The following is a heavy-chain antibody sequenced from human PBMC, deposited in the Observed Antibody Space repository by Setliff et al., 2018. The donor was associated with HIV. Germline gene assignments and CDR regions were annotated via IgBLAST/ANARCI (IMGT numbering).Heavy chain of an antibody. CDR2: IRSKDNNYAT. CDR1: GFAFSVSA. CDR3: ATPPGYYDSSPFDF. J-gene: IGHJ4*02. D-gene: IGHD3-22*01. Sequence: GGSLRLSCAASGFAFSVSAMHWVRQASGKGLEWLGRIRSKDNNYATAYAESVKGRFTISRDDSRNTVYPQMNSLKPEDTAVYYCATPPGYYDSSPFDFWGQGTLVTVSS. V-gene: IGHV3-73*01.